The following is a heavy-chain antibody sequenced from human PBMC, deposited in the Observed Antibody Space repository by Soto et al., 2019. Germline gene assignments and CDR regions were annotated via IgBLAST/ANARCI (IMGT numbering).Heavy chain of an antibody. CDR2: ISDDGSTT. V-gene: IGHV3-74*01. Sequence: EVQLVESGGGLVQPGGSLRLSCEASGLTFSNYWMHWVRQAPGKGLMWVSRISDDGSTTTYADSVKGRFTISRDNATNTLYLQVNILWALHTAVYHCHSSRDYRSAYWGPGTLVTVSS. D-gene: IGHD4-4*01. CDR3: HSSRDYRSAY. J-gene: IGHJ4*02. CDR1: GLTFSNYW.